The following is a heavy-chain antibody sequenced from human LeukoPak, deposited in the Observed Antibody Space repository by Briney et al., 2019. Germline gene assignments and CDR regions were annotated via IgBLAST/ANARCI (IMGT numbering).Heavy chain of an antibody. J-gene: IGHJ4*02. CDR2: ISGSGIST. CDR1: GFTFSNFA. CDR3: AKSPTVTTIQLDY. V-gene: IGHV3-23*01. D-gene: IGHD4-17*01. Sequence: GGSLRLSCAASGFTFSNFAMSWVRQAPGKGLEWVSSISGSGISTYYADSLKGRFTISRDNFKNTLFLQLNSLRAEDTAVYYCAKSPTVTTIQLDYWGQGTLVTVSS.